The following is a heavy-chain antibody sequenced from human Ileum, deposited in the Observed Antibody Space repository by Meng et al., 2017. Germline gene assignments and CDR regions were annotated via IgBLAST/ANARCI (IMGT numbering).Heavy chain of an antibody. CDR1: GITFSSYA. J-gene: IGHJ4*02. CDR2: ISGSGGIT. D-gene: IGHD4/OR15-4a*01. CDR3: AKQFRDFGWITSFDN. Sequence: EVQVVEDGGDLVQPGGSLRLSCAASGITFSSYAMHWVRQAPGKGLEWVSAISGSGGITYYADSVKGRFTISRDNSKNTVFLQMTSLRAEDTAVYYCAKQFRDFGWITSFDNWGQGTLVTVSS. V-gene: IGHV3-23*04.